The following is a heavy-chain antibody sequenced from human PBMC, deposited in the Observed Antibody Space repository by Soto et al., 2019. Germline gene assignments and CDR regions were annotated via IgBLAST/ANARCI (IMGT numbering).Heavy chain of an antibody. D-gene: IGHD6-13*01. J-gene: IGHJ5*02. V-gene: IGHV5-10-1*01. CDR1: GYSFTSYW. Sequence: GESLKISCKGSGYSFTSYWISWVRQMPGKGLEWMGRIDPSDSYTNYSPSFQGHVTISADKSISTAYLQWSSLKASDTAMYYCARHPGPYSSSWSSHWFDPWGQGTLVTVSS. CDR3: ARHPGPYSSSWSSHWFDP. CDR2: IDPSDSYT.